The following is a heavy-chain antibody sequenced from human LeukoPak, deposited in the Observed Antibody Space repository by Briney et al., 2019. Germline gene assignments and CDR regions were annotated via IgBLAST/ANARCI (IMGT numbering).Heavy chain of an antibody. D-gene: IGHD2-8*01. J-gene: IGHJ5*02. Sequence: GGSLRLSCAASGFTFNNYWMNWVRQAPGKGLEWVANIKQDESVKYYLDSVKGRFTISRDNAKNSLYLQMNSLRAEDAAVYYCARGLISIPNCFDPWGQGTLVTVSS. CDR3: ARGLISIPNCFDP. V-gene: IGHV3-7*01. CDR1: GFTFNNYW. CDR2: IKQDESVK.